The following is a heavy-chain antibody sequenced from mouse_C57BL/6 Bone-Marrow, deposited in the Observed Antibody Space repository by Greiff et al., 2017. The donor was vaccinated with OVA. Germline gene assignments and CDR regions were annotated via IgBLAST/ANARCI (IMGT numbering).Heavy chain of an antibody. V-gene: IGHV1-78*01. CDR1: GYTFTDHT. Sequence: VQLQQSDAELVKPGASVKISCKVSGYTFTDHTIHWMKQRPEQGLEWIGYIYPRDGSTKYNEKFKGKATLTEDKSSSTAYLHLTCLTSYDSSFYFCASSASWPFAYWGQGTLVTVSA. CDR2: IYPRDGST. J-gene: IGHJ3*01. CDR3: ASSASWPFAY. D-gene: IGHD6-1*01.